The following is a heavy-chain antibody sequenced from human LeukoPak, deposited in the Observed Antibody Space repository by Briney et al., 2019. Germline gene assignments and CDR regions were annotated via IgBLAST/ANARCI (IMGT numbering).Heavy chain of an antibody. D-gene: IGHD1-26*01. CDR3: ARDRSGSYRGCAFDI. J-gene: IGHJ3*02. Sequence: GGSLRLSCAASGFTFSSYGMHWVRQAPGKGLEWVAFIRYDGSNKYYADSVKGRFTISRDNSKNTLYLQMNSLRAEDTAVYYCARDRSGSYRGCAFDIWGQGTMVTVSS. CDR2: IRYDGSNK. V-gene: IGHV3-30*02. CDR1: GFTFSSYG.